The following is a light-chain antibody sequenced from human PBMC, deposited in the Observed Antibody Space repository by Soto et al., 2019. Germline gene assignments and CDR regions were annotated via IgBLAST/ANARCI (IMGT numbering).Light chain of an antibody. J-gene: IGLJ1*01. CDR3: CSYVGARRYV. Sequence: QSALTQPASVSGSPGQSITISCAGSISDVGSSNLVSWYQQHPGKVPKLIIYEGNRRPSGVSSRFSGSNSGKTASLTISGLQAEGEADYYCCSYVGARRYVFVIATKVTVL. V-gene: IGLV2-23*01. CDR2: EGN. CDR1: ISDVGSSNL.